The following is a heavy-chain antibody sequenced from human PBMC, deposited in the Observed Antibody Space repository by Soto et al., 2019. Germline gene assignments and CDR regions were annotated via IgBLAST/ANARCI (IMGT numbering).Heavy chain of an antibody. J-gene: IGHJ4*02. D-gene: IGHD2-8*01. CDR1: GFSLTTDAVG. CDR2: IYWDDDK. CDR3: APVYWAAACTRYYFDY. V-gene: IGHV2-5*02. Sequence: QTTLKESGPTLVKPTQTLTLTCTFPGFSLTTDAVGVGWIRQPPGNALAWLALIYWDDDKRYSPSLKSRLTITKDASRTPVVLTLSNMDPADTATYYCAPVYWAAACTRYYFDYWGQVTLVTVSS.